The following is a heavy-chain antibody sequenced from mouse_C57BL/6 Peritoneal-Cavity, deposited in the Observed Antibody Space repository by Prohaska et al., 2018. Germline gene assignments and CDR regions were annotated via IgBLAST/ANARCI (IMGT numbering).Heavy chain of an antibody. D-gene: IGHD2-3*01. CDR3: ARWIYGGYWDY. CDR1: GYTFTSYW. Sequence: QVQLQQPGAELVRPGTSVKLSCKASGYTFTSYWMHWVKQRPGQGLEWIGVIDPSDSYTNYNQKFKGKATLTVDTSSSTAYMQLSSLTSEDSAVYYCARWIYGGYWDYWGQGTTLTVSS. V-gene: IGHV1-59*01. J-gene: IGHJ2*01. CDR2: IDPSDSYT.